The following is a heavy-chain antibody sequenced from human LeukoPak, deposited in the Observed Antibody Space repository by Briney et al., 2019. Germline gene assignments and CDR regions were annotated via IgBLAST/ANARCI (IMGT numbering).Heavy chain of an antibody. CDR2: IYTSGST. V-gene: IGHV4-4*07. CDR3: ARGSRDSSYNWFDP. D-gene: IGHD3-22*01. CDR1: GGSISSYY. Sequence: PSETLSLTCTVSGGSISSYYWSWIRQPAGKGLEWIGRIYTSGSTNYNPSLKSRVTMSVDTSKNQFSLKLSSVTAADTAVYYCARGSRDSSYNWFDPWGQGTLVTVSS. J-gene: IGHJ5*02.